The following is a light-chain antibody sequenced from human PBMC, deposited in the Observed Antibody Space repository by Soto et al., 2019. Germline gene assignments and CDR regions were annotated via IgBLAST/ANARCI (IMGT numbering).Light chain of an antibody. CDR1: SSNIGNNY. V-gene: IGLV1-51*01. J-gene: IGLJ2*01. CDR2: DND. CDR3: GTWDSSLSAAI. Sequence: QSVLTQPPSVSAAPGQKVTISCSGTSSNIGNNYVSWYQQFPGTAPNLLIYDNDKRPSGIPDRFSGSKSGTSATLGITGLQTGDEADYYCGTWDSSLSAAIFGGGTKLTVL.